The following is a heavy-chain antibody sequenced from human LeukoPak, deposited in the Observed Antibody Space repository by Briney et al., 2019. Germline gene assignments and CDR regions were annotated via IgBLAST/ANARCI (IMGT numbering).Heavy chain of an antibody. CDR2: ISPNNGDT. J-gene: IGHJ4*02. V-gene: IGHV1-2*02. CDR3: ARSDYAQTFDY. D-gene: IGHD4-17*01. Sequence: ASVKVSCKASGYSFTGFYIHWVRQAPGQGLEWMGWISPNNGDTNYAQEFQGRVTMTRDTSISTAYMELSRLKSDDTAVYYCARSDYAQTFDYWGQGTLVTVSS. CDR1: GYSFTGFY.